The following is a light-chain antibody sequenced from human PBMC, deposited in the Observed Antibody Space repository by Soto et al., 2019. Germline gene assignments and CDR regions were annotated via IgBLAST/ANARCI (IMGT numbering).Light chain of an antibody. CDR2: GAS. J-gene: IGKJ2*01. V-gene: IGKV1-39*01. CDR3: QQSYSIPHT. Sequence: DIQMTQSPSSLSASVGDRVTIACRAGQSIGSYLNWYQRKPGEAPKLLIYGASSLQSGVPSRFSGSESGTDFTLTISSLQPEDFAIYYCQQSYSIPHTFGQGTKV. CDR1: QSIGSY.